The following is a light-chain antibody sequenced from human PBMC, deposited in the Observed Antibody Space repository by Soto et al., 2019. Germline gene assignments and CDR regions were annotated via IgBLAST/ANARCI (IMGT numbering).Light chain of an antibody. V-gene: IGLV1-44*01. J-gene: IGLJ2*01. CDR3: ATWYDSRNGHVV. Sequence: QPVLTQPPSASGTPGQRVTISCSGSSSNIGSNIVNWYQLLPGTAPKLLIYGNNLRSSGVADRFSGSKSGTSASLAISGLESEDEDDYYCATWYDSRNGHVVFGGGTKLTVL. CDR1: SSNIGSNI. CDR2: GNN.